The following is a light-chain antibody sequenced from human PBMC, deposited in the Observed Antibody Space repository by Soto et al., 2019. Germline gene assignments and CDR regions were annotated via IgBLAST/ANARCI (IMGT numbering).Light chain of an antibody. CDR2: EAS. CDR1: QSINNW. V-gene: IGKV1-5*03. J-gene: IGKJ2*01. CDR3: QQYDSDSST. Sequence: DIPMTQSPSTLSASVGDRVTITSRASQSINNWLAWYQQKPGKAPKLLIYEASSLLSGVPSRFSGSGSGTEFTLTISSLQPDDFADYYCQQYDSDSSTFGQGTKLDI.